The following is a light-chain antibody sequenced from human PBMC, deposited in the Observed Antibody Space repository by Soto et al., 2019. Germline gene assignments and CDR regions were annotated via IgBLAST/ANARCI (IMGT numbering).Light chain of an antibody. V-gene: IGKV1-5*01. CDR3: QQYSAYWT. CDR1: RSINRW. CDR2: DAS. J-gene: IGKJ1*01. Sequence: DIQTTQSPSTLSASVGDRVTITCRASRSINRWLAWYQQKPGKAPKLIISDASNLENGVPSRFSGSGSGTEFTLTISSLQSDDFATYYCQQYSAYWTFGQGTKVDIK.